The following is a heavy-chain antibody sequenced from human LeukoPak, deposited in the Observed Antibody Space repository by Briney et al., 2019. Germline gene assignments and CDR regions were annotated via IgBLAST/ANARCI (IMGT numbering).Heavy chain of an antibody. CDR1: GYSISSGYY. Sequence: SETLSLTCTVSGYSISSGYYWGWIRQPPGKGLEWIGSIYHSGSTYYNPSLKSRVTISVDTSKNQFSLKPSSVTAADTAVYYCARGSLSIAAAGYFDYWGQGTLVTVSS. CDR3: ARGSLSIAAAGYFDY. CDR2: IYHSGST. D-gene: IGHD6-13*01. J-gene: IGHJ4*02. V-gene: IGHV4-38-2*02.